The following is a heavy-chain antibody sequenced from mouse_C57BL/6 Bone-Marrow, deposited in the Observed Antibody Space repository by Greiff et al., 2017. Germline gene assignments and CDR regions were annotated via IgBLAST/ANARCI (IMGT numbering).Heavy chain of an antibody. D-gene: IGHD4-1*01. Sequence: QVQLKESGPGLVKPSQSLFLTCSITGFPITSGYYWIWIRQSPGKPLEWMGYITHSGETFYNPSLQSPISITRETSKNQFFLQLNSVTTEDTAMYYCAGDRGGLGLAYWGQGTLVTVAA. J-gene: IGHJ3*01. CDR3: AGDRGGLGLAY. V-gene: IGHV12-3*01. CDR1: GFPITSGYY. CDR2: ITHSGET.